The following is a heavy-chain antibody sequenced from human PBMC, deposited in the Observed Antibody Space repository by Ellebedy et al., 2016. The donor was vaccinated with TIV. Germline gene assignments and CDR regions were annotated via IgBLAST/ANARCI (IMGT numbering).Heavy chain of an antibody. D-gene: IGHD1-26*01. CDR3: VRNGGSLDY. CDR1: GFTFSNHW. Sequence: GGSLRLXXAASGFTFSNHWMSWFRLAPGKGLEWVANINLDGSEGKYVDSVKGRFTISRDNAQNSLFLQMNSLRAEDTAVYYCVRNGGSLDYWGQGSLVTVSS. J-gene: IGHJ4*02. V-gene: IGHV3-7*01. CDR2: INLDGSEG.